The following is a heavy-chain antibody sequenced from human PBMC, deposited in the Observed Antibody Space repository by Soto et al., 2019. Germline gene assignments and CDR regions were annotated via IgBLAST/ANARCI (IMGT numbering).Heavy chain of an antibody. D-gene: IGHD3-9*01. CDR3: AREAYDILTGYPYYFDY. Sequence: GGSLRLSCAASGFTFSSYAMHWVRQAPGKGLEWVAVISYDGSNKYYADSVKGRFTISRDNSKNTLYPQMNSLRAEDTAVYYCAREAYDILTGYPYYFDYWGQGTLVTVSS. CDR2: ISYDGSNK. V-gene: IGHV3-30-3*01. J-gene: IGHJ4*02. CDR1: GFTFSSYA.